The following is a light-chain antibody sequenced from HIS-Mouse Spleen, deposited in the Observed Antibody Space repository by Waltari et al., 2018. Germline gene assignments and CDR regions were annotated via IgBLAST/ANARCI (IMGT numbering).Light chain of an antibody. CDR1: QGISSY. CDR3: QQYYSYPLT. Sequence: AIRMTQSPSSLSASTGDRVTITCRASQGISSYLAWYQQKPGKAPMLLIYAASTLQSGVPSRFSGSGSGTDFTLTISCLQAEDFATYYCQQYYSYPLTFGGGTK. CDR2: AAS. V-gene: IGKV1-8*01. J-gene: IGKJ4*01.